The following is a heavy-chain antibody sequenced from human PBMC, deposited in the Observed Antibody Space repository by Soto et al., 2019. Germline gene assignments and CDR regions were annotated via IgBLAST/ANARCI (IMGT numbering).Heavy chain of an antibody. Sequence: QVQLVESGGGVVQPGRSLRLSCAASGFTFSSYGMHWVRQAPGKGLEWVAVIWYDGSNKYYADSVKGRFTISRDNSKNTLYLQMNSLRAEDTAVYYCARDPGGDYYAAPYYFDYWGQGTLVTASS. J-gene: IGHJ4*02. CDR3: ARDPGGDYYAAPYYFDY. CDR2: IWYDGSNK. V-gene: IGHV3-33*01. D-gene: IGHD3-10*01. CDR1: GFTFSSYG.